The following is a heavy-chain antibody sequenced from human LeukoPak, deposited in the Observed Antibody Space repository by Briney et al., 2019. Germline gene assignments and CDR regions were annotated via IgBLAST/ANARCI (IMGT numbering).Heavy chain of an antibody. Sequence: PSQTLSLTCAVSGGSISSGGYSWSWIRQPPGKGLEWIGYIYHSGSTYYNPSLKSRVTISVDTSKNQFSLRLSSVTAADTAVLYCARSRSSGWTYNAFDIWGQGTMVTVSS. J-gene: IGHJ3*02. D-gene: IGHD6-19*01. CDR2: IYHSGST. V-gene: IGHV4-30-2*01. CDR1: GGSISSGGYS. CDR3: ARSRSSGWTYNAFDI.